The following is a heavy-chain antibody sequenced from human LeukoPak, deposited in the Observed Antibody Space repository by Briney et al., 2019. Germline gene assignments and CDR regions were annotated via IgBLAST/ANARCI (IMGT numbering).Heavy chain of an antibody. V-gene: IGHV4-30-4*01. CDR3: AREKQWLVPGVGRLIDWFDP. CDR1: GGSISSGDYS. D-gene: IGHD6-19*01. Sequence: SETLSLTCTVSGGSISSGDYSWSWIRQPPGKGLEWIGYIYYSGSTYYNPSLKSRVTISVDTSKNQFSLKLSSVTAADTAVYYCAREKQWLVPGVGRLIDWFDPWGQGTLVTVSS. J-gene: IGHJ5*02. CDR2: IYYSGST.